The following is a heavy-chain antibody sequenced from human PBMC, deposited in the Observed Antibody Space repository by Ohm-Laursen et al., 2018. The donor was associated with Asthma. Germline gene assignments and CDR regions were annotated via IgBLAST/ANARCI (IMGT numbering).Heavy chain of an antibody. V-gene: IGHV3-30*18. J-gene: IGHJ6*02. D-gene: IGHD4-11*01. Sequence: SLRLSCAASGFTFSSYGMHWVRQAPGKGLEWVAVISYDGSNKYYADSVKGRFTISRDNSKNTLYLQMNSLRAEDTAVYYCANLETTVTSYYYYGMDVWGQGTTVTVSS. CDR1: GFTFSSYG. CDR2: ISYDGSNK. CDR3: ANLETTVTSYYYYGMDV.